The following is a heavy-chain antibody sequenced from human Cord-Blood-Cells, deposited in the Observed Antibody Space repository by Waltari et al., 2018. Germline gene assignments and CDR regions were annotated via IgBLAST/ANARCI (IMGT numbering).Heavy chain of an antibody. Sequence: QLQLQESGPGLVKPSETLSLTCTVSAGSISSSSYYWGWIRQPPGKGLEWIGSICYSGGTHDQPSLMSRVPISVDASKNQCSLKLSSVTAADTAVYDCARTTTSNGWYFDLWGRGTLVTVSS. CDR1: AGSISSSSYY. V-gene: IGHV4-39*01. CDR3: ARTTTSNGWYFDL. J-gene: IGHJ2*01. D-gene: IGHD2-8*01. CDR2: ICYSGGT.